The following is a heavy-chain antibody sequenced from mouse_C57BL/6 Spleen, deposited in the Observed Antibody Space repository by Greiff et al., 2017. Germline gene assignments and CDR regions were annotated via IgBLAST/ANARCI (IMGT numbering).Heavy chain of an antibody. CDR2: ISSGSSTI. CDR1: GFTFSDYG. J-gene: IGHJ3*01. D-gene: IGHD1-2*01. CDR3: ARPLRPSWFAC. Sequence: EVMLVESGGGLVKPGGSLKLSCAASGFTFSDYGMHWVRQAPEKGLEWVAYISSGSSTIYYADTVKGRFTISRDNAKNTLFLQMTSLRSEDTAMYYCARPLRPSWFACWGQGTLVTVSA. V-gene: IGHV5-17*01.